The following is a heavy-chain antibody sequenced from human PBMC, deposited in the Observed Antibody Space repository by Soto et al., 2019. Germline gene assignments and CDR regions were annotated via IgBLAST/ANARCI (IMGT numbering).Heavy chain of an antibody. Sequence: GGSLRLSCAASGFTFSSYGMHWVRQAPGKGLEWVAVIWYDGSNKYYADSVKGRFTISRDNSKNTLYLQMNSLRAEDTAVYYCARERARLLELDYWGQGTLVTVSS. D-gene: IGHD1-1*01. CDR1: GFTFSSYG. CDR3: ARERARLLELDY. CDR2: IWYDGSNK. V-gene: IGHV3-33*01. J-gene: IGHJ4*02.